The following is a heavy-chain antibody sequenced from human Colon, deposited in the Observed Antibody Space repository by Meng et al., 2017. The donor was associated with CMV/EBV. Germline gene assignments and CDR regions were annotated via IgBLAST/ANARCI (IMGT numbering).Heavy chain of an antibody. D-gene: IGHD5-12*01. V-gene: IGHV4-39*07. J-gene: IGHJ4*02. Sequence: GSLRLSCTVSGDSTSSSIYYWGWVRQPPGKGLEWIGTVFHTGSSFYNESLSGRASISIDTSRNQFSLSLKSVTAADTGVYFCARVKWQRFVDFWGQGMLVTAPQ. CDR2: VFHTGSS. CDR3: ARVKWQRFVDF. CDR1: GDSTSSSIYY.